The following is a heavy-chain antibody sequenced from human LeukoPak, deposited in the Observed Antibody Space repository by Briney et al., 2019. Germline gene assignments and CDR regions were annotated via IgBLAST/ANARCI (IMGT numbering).Heavy chain of an antibody. V-gene: IGHV3-30*18. D-gene: IGHD6-13*01. CDR2: ISYDGSNK. CDR3: AKDYRIAAAAYYYYYYGMDV. Sequence: PGGSLRLSCAASGFTFSSYSMHWVRQAPGKGLEWVAVISYDGSNKYYADSVKGRFTISRDNSKNTLYLQMSSLRAEDTAAYYCAKDYRIAAAAYYYYYYGMDVWGQGTTVTVSS. J-gene: IGHJ6*02. CDR1: GFTFSSYS.